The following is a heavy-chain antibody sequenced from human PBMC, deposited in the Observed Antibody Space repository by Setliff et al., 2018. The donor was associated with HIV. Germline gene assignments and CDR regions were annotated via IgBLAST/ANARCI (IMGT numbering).Heavy chain of an antibody. CDR2: INHSGST. D-gene: IGHD6-13*01. CDR1: GGSFSGYY. Sequence: PSATLSLTCAVYGGSFSGYYWSWIRQPPGKGLEWIGEINHSGSTNYNPSLKSRVTISVDTSMDQFSLKLNSVTAADTAVYYCAAASSWDPLLDYWGQGTLVTVSS. CDR3: AAASSWDPLLDY. J-gene: IGHJ4*02. V-gene: IGHV4-34*01.